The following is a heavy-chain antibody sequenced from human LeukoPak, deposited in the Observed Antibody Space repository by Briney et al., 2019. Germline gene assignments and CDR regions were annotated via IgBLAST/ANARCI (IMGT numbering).Heavy chain of an antibody. V-gene: IGHV1-2*02. CDR3: ARAGPRDPFDY. CDR2: INPNSGGT. Sequence: ASVKVSCKASGYTFTSYGISWLRQAPGQGLEWMGWINPNSGGTNYAQKFQGRVTMTRDTSISTAYMELSRLRSDDTAVYYCARAGPRDPFDYWGQGTLVTVSS. CDR1: GYTFTSYG. J-gene: IGHJ4*02.